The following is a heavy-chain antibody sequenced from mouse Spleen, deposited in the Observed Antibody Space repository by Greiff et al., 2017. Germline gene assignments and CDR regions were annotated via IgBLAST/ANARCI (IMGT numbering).Heavy chain of an antibody. V-gene: IGHV1S56*01. Sequence: LQESGAELAKPGASVKLSCKASGYTFTSYDINWVKQRPGQGLEWIGWIYPGDGSTKYNEKFKGKATLTADKSSSTAYMQLSSLTSENSAVYFCARGFAYWGQGTLVTVSA. CDR1: GYTFTSYD. CDR2: IYPGDGST. CDR3: ARGFAY. J-gene: IGHJ3*01.